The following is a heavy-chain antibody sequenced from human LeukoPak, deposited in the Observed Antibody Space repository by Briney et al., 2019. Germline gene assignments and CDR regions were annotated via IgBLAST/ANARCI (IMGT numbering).Heavy chain of an antibody. V-gene: IGHV3-7*05. D-gene: IGHD2-15*01. CDR2: IKQDGVEQ. Sequence: GGSLRLSCAASGFTFSSYWRSWVRQAPGKGLEWVANIKQDGVEQYYVDSVEGRFTISRDNAKSSLFLQMNSLRAEDTAVYYCARISQRSFDPCGQGTLVTVSS. CDR1: GFTFSSYW. CDR3: ARISQRSFDP. J-gene: IGHJ5*02.